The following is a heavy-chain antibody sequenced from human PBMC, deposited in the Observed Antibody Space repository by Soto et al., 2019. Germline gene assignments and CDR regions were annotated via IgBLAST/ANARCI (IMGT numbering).Heavy chain of an antibody. CDR2: IYYSGST. D-gene: IGHD5-18*01. Sequence: PSETLSLTCTVSGGSISSGDYYWSWIRQPPGKGLEWIGYIYYSGSTYYNPSLKSRVTISVDTSKNQFSLKLSSVTAADTAVYYCARVDTAMDFDYWGQGTLVTVCS. CDR1: GGSISSGDYY. V-gene: IGHV4-30-4*01. J-gene: IGHJ4*02. CDR3: ARVDTAMDFDY.